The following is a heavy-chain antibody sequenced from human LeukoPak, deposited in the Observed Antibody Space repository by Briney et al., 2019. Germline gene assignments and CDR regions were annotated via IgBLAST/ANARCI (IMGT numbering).Heavy chain of an antibody. V-gene: IGHV1-8*01. Sequence: AASVTVSCTASGYTFTSYDINWVRQATGRGLEWMGWMNPNSGNTGYAQKFQGRVTMTRNISISTAYMELSSLRAEDTAVYYCGRDLGGRSGYWGQGTLVTVSS. CDR1: GYTFTSYD. CDR3: GRDLGGRSGY. CDR2: MNPNSGNT. J-gene: IGHJ4*02. D-gene: IGHD1-26*01.